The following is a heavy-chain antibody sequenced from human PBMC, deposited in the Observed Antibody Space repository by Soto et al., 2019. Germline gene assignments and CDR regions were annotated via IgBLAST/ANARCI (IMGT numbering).Heavy chain of an antibody. J-gene: IGHJ5*02. V-gene: IGHV4-39*01. CDR2: IYYSGST. CDR1: GGSISSSSYY. Sequence: SETLSLTCTVSGGSISSSSYYWGWIRQPPGKGLEWIGSIYYSGSTYYNPSLKSRVTISVDTSKNQFSLKLSSVTAADTAVYYCARRITIFGVVPNNWFDPWGQGTLVTVS. D-gene: IGHD3-3*01. CDR3: ARRITIFGVVPNNWFDP.